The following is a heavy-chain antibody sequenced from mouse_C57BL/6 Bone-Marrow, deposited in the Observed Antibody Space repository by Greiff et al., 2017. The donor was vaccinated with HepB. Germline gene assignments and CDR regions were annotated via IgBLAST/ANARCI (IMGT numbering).Heavy chain of an antibody. Sequence: QVQLQQSGAELVRPGASVTLSCKASGYTFTDYEMHWVKQTPVHGLEWIGAIDPETGGTAYNQKFKGKAILTADKSSSTAYMELRSLTSEDSAVYYCTRRGITTADYFDYWGQGTTLTVSS. CDR2: IDPETGGT. CDR1: GYTFTDYE. V-gene: IGHV1-15*01. D-gene: IGHD1-2*01. J-gene: IGHJ2*01. CDR3: TRRGITTADYFDY.